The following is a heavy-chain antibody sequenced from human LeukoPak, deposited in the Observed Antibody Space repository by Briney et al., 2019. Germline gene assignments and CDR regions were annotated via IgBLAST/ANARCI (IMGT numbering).Heavy chain of an antibody. CDR1: GYTFTDYY. J-gene: IGHJ4*02. CDR2: VDPEDGET. CDR3: STTPYSGSYRPYYFDY. Sequence: ASVKVSCEVSGYTFTDYYMHWVQQAPGKGGEWMGHVDPEDGETIYVEKFQGGVTITADTPTDTAYMELSSLRSEDTAVYYCSTTPYSGSYRPYYFDYWGQGTLVTVSS. D-gene: IGHD1-26*01. V-gene: IGHV1-69-2*01.